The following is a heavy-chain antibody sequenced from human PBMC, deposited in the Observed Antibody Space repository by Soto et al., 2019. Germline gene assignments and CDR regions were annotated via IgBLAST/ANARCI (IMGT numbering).Heavy chain of an antibody. CDR1: GYAFTTYG. D-gene: IGHD6-6*01. CDR3: ERGADGDY. Sequence: QVHLVQSGAEVKKPGASVKVSCKGSGYAFTTYGITWVRQAPGQGLEWMGWISAHNGNSNYAQKLQGRVTVTRDTSTSTAYMALRSMRSDDTAVYDCERGADGDYWGQGALVTVSS. V-gene: IGHV1-18*01. CDR2: ISAHNGNS. J-gene: IGHJ4*02.